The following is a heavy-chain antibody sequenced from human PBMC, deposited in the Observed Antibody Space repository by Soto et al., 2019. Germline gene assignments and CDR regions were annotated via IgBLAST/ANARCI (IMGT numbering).Heavy chain of an antibody. D-gene: IGHD3-22*01. CDR2: IIPIFGTA. Sequence: SVKVSCKASGGTFSSYAISWVRQAPGQGLEWMGGIIPIFGTANYAQKFQGRVTITADESTSTAYMELSSLRSEDTAGYYCARVPLSSGYYGHQNYWGPGTMVTVSS. V-gene: IGHV1-69*13. CDR3: ARVPLSSGYYGHQNY. CDR1: GGTFSSYA. J-gene: IGHJ4*02.